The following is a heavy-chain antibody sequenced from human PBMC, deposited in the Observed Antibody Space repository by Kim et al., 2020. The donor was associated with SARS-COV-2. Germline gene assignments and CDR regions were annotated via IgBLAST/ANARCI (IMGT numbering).Heavy chain of an antibody. CDR1: GSSISSDGSY. Sequence: SETLSLTCTVSGSSISSDGSYWSWSRQSAGKGLEWIGRIYSSGSTNYNPSLNSRVTISVDTSKNHCSLKLSSVTAADAAVYYCARAKMIRTAGSDFGDVFDIWGQGAKVTVSS. J-gene: IGHJ3*02. CDR3: ARAKMIRTAGSDFGDVFDI. D-gene: IGHD1-26*01. CDR2: IYSSGST. V-gene: IGHV4-61*02.